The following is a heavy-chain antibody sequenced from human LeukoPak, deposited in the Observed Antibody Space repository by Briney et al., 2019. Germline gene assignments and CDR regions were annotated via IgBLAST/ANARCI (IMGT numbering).Heavy chain of an antibody. CDR1: GYTFTSYG. V-gene: IGHV1-18*01. Sequence: ASVKVSCKASGYTFTSYGISWVRQAPGQGLEWMGWISAYNGNTNYAQKLQGRVTMTTDTSTSTAYMELRSLRSDDTAVYYCAREEYYYGSGSYLIPRYYYYMDVWGKGTTVTVSS. D-gene: IGHD3-10*01. CDR3: AREEYYYGSGSYLIPRYYYYMDV. J-gene: IGHJ6*03. CDR2: ISAYNGNT.